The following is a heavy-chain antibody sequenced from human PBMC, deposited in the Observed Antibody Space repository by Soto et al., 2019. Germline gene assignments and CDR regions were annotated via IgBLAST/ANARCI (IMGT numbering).Heavy chain of an antibody. D-gene: IGHD3-16*01. CDR3: AREGGYYYYYGMDV. CDR2: IWYDGSNK. CDR1: GFTFSSYG. V-gene: IGHV3-33*01. J-gene: IGHJ6*02. Sequence: GGSLRLSCAASGFTFSSYGMHWVRQAPGKGLEWVAVIWYDGSNKYYAYSVKGRFTISRDNSKNTLYLQMNSLRAEDTAVYYCAREGGYYYYYGMDVWGQGTTVTVSS.